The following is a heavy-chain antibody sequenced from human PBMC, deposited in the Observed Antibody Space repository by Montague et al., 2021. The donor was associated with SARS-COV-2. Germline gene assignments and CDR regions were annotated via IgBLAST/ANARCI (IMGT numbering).Heavy chain of an antibody. Sequence: SETLSLTCAVHGGSFSTYSWNWIRQPPGKGLEWIGEIHHSGSTNYNPSLKSRVTISSDTSKNQFSLNLTSVAAADTAVYYCARLADGVVPSRILGVGPYYSYYYMDVWGKGTPVTVSS. CDR1: GGSFSTYS. V-gene: IGHV4-34*01. CDR3: ARLADGVVPSRILGVGPYYSYYYMDV. CDR2: IHHSGST. D-gene: IGHD3-10*01. J-gene: IGHJ6*03.